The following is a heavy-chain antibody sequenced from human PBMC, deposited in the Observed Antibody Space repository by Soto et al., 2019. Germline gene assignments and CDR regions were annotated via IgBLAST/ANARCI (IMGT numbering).Heavy chain of an antibody. V-gene: IGHV1-69*08. J-gene: IGHJ5*02. CDR3: ARDGTMIGGHWFDP. D-gene: IGHD3-22*01. CDR1: GGTFSSYT. Sequence: QVQLVQSGAEVKKPGSSVKVSCKASGGTFSSYTISWVRQAPGQGLEWMGRIIPILGIANYAQKFQGRVTITADKSPSTANMELRSLRSEDTAVYYCARDGTMIGGHWFDPWGQGTLVTVSS. CDR2: IIPILGIA.